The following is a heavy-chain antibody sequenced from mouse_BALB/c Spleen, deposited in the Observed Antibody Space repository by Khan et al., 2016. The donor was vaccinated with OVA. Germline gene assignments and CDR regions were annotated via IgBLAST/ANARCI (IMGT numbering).Heavy chain of an antibody. D-gene: IGHD1-1*01. Sequence: EVQLVESGPGLVKPSQSLSLTCNVTGYSITSGYAWNWIRQFPGNKLEWMGYISYSGVTSYTPSLQSRLSITRATSKNPFFLQLTSVTTEDTATDYCARGNYYGYYFDYWGQGTTLTVSS. V-gene: IGHV3-2*02. CDR3: ARGNYYGYYFDY. CDR2: ISYSGVT. J-gene: IGHJ2*01. CDR1: GYSITSGYA.